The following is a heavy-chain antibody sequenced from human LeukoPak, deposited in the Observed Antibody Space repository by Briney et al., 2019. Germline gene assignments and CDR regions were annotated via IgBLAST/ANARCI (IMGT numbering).Heavy chain of an antibody. Sequence: SETLSLTCTVSGGSISSGSYYWGWIRQPPGKGLEWIGNIYYSGSTYYNPSLKSRVSISVDTSKNQFSLKLTSVTAADTAVYYCARVSTVTPPRGNYYYYYYMDVWGKGTTVTISS. J-gene: IGHJ6*03. CDR3: ARVSTVTPPRGNYYYYYYMDV. CDR2: IYYSGST. D-gene: IGHD4-17*01. V-gene: IGHV4-39*07. CDR1: GGSISSGSYY.